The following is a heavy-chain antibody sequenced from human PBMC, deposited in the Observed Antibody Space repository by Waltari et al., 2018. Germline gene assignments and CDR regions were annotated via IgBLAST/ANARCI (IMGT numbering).Heavy chain of an antibody. CDR2: MNPNSGNT. V-gene: IGHV1-8*03. D-gene: IGHD1-1*01. CDR3: AKSKTGTTGYYFDY. Sequence: QVQLVQSGAEVKKPGASVKVSCKASGYTFTSYDINWVRQATGQGLEWKGGMNPNSGNTGYAQKFQGRVTITRNTAISTAYMELSSLRSEDTAVYYCAKSKTGTTGYYFDYWGQGTLVTVSS. CDR1: GYTFTSYD. J-gene: IGHJ4*02.